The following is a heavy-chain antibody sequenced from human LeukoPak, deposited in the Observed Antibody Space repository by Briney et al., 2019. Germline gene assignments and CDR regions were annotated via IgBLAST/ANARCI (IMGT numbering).Heavy chain of an antibody. CDR2: ISGSGGST. V-gene: IGHV3-23*01. Sequence: GGSLRLSCAASGFTFSSYAMSWVRQAPGKGLEWVSAISGSGGSTHYADSVKGRFTISRDNSKNTLYLQMNSLRAEDTAVYYCAKGQRSLPGRQNNWFDPWGQGTLVTVSS. D-gene: IGHD5-18*01. J-gene: IGHJ5*02. CDR3: AKGQRSLPGRQNNWFDP. CDR1: GFTFSSYA.